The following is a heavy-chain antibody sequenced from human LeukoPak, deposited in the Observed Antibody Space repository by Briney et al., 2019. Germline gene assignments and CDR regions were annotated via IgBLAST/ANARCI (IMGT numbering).Heavy chain of an antibody. Sequence: GGSLRLSCAASGFTFSSYAMSWVRQAPGKGLEWVSAISGSGGSTYYADSVKGRLTISRENSKNTLYLQINSLRAQDTAVYYCAKDESVYYYDSSGYYYAPFFDYWGQGTLVTVSS. V-gene: IGHV3-23*01. CDR3: AKDESVYYYDSSGYYYAPFFDY. J-gene: IGHJ4*02. D-gene: IGHD3-22*01. CDR2: ISGSGGST. CDR1: GFTFSSYA.